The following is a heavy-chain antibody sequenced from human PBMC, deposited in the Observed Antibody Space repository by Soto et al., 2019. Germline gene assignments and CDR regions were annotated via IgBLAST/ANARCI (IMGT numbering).Heavy chain of an antibody. CDR3: ARDVETTVTFVSADY. V-gene: IGHV1-18*01. D-gene: IGHD4-17*01. Sequence: QVQLVQSGAEVKKPGASVKVSCKASGYTFTSYGISWVRQAPGQGLEWMGWISAYNGNTNYAQKLKGRDTMTTDTSTSTAYMELRRLRCDDTAVYYCARDVETTVTFVSADYWGQGTAVTVS. CDR1: GYTFTSYG. CDR2: ISAYNGNT. J-gene: IGHJ4*02.